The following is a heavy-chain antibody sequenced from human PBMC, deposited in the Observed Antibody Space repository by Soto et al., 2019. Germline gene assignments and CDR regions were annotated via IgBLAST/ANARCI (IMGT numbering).Heavy chain of an antibody. Sequence: SVKVSCKASGGTFSSYTISWVRQAPGQGLEWMGRIIPILGIANYAQKFQGRVTITADKSTSTAYMELSSLRSEDTAVYYCARVPVPASYNWFDPWGQGTLVTVSS. CDR2: IIPILGIA. CDR1: GGTFSSYT. CDR3: ARVPVPASYNWFDP. V-gene: IGHV1-69*02. D-gene: IGHD2-2*01. J-gene: IGHJ5*02.